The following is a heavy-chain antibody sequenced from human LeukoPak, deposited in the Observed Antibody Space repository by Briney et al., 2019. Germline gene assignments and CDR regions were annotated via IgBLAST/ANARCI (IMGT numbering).Heavy chain of an antibody. CDR2: ISYDGSNK. Sequence: GGSLRLSCAASGFTFSSYAMHWVRQAPGKGLEWVAVISYDGSNKYYADSVKGRFTISRDNSKNTLYLQMNSLRAEDTAVYYCAKTSSCRSGGSCYKGPHYGMDVWGQGTTVTVSS. J-gene: IGHJ6*02. CDR1: GFTFSSYA. D-gene: IGHD2-15*01. V-gene: IGHV3-30-3*02. CDR3: AKTSSCRSGGSCYKGPHYGMDV.